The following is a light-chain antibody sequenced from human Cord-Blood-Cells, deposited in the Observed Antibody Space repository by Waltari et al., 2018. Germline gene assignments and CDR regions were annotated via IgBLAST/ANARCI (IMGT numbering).Light chain of an antibody. CDR2: GAS. CDR1: QSVSSSY. V-gene: IGKV3-20*01. J-gene: IGKJ1*01. Sequence: DIVLTQSPVTLSLSPGERATLPCRASQSVSSSYLAWYQQKPGQAPRLLIYGASSRATGIPDRFSGSGSGTDFTLTISRLEPEDFAVYYCQQYGSSPWTFGQGTKVEIK. CDR3: QQYGSSPWT.